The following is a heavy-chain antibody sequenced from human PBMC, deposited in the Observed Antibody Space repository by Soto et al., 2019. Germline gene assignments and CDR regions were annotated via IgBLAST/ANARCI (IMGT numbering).Heavy chain of an antibody. V-gene: IGHV1-69*02. CDR3: ARGGIAAAGTDQNWFDP. Sequence: GASVKVSCKASGGTFSSYTISWVRQAPGQGLEWMGRIIPILGIANYAQKFQGRVTITADKSTSTAYMELSSLRSEDTAVYYCARGGIAAAGTDQNWFDPWGQGTLVPSPQ. CDR1: GGTFSSYT. D-gene: IGHD6-13*01. CDR2: IIPILGIA. J-gene: IGHJ5*02.